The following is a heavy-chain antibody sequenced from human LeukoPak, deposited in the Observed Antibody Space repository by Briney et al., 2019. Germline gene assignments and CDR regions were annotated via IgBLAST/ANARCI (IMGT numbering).Heavy chain of an antibody. Sequence: GESLQISCEVSGYNFTSYCIGWVRPVRGKGVEWMGIIYPGDSGPTYSPSFQGQVTISVDKSINTAYLQWSSLQASDTAMYYCGMSGDRVPLQDDVFDVWGQGTMVTVST. CDR2: IYPGDSGP. V-gene: IGHV5-51*01. J-gene: IGHJ3*01. CDR3: GMSGDRVPLQDDVFDV. CDR1: GYNFTSYC. D-gene: IGHD1-26*01.